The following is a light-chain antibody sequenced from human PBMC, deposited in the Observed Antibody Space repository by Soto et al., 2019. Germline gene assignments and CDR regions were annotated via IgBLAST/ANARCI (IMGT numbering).Light chain of an antibody. CDR1: QSIGSS. V-gene: IGKV3-11*01. CDR3: QKRTNWTDT. CDR2: GSY. J-gene: IGKJ5*01. Sequence: EIVLTQSPDNLSSSPGQRATPSGRASQSIGSSLAWYQQKPGQAPRILMYGSYHRATGIPDRFSGSGSGTDLTLTISRLEPEDFAVYYCQKRTNWTDTCGQGTRLEIK.